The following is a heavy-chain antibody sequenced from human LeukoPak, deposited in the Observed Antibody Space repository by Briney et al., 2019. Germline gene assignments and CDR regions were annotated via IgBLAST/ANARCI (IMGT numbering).Heavy chain of an antibody. V-gene: IGHV1-46*01. J-gene: IGHJ4*02. CDR2: INPSGGST. D-gene: IGHD2-15*01. CDR3: ASTGYCSGGSCYSFLDY. Sequence: ASVKLSCKASGYTFTSYYMHWVRQAPGQGLEWMGIINPSGGSTSYAQKFKGRVTMTRDMSTSTVYMELSSLRSEDTAVYYCASTGYCSGGSCYSFLDYWGQGTLVTVSS. CDR1: GYTFTSYY.